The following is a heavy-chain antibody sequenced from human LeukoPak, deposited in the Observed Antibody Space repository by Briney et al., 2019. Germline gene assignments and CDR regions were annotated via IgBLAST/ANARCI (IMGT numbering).Heavy chain of an antibody. Sequence: PGDSLRLSCVASGFSFSPYAMNWVRQVPGKGLEWVSTIGGSDDSTSYADSVKGRFTISSDFSKNTLYLQMNSLRAEDTAVYFCAKGLVFHDNYFDNWGQGTLVTVSS. J-gene: IGHJ4*02. CDR2: IGGSDDST. CDR1: GFSFSPYA. CDR3: AKGLVFHDNYFDN. V-gene: IGHV3-23*01. D-gene: IGHD5/OR15-5a*01.